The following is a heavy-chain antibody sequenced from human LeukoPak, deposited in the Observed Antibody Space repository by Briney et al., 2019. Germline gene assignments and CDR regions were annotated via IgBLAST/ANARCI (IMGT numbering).Heavy chain of an antibody. CDR2: IIPILGIA. D-gene: IGHD6-19*01. CDR3: ARDPKIAVAGTGVDY. V-gene: IGHV1-69*04. Sequence: ASVKVSCKASGYTFTGYYMHWVRQAPGQGLEWMGRIIPILGIANYAQKFQGRVTITADKSTSTAYMELSSLRSEDTAVYYCARDPKIAVAGTGVDYWGQGTLVTVSS. J-gene: IGHJ4*02. CDR1: GYTFTGYY.